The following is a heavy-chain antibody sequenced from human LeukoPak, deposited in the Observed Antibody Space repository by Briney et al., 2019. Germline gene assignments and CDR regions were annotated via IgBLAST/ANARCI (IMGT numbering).Heavy chain of an antibody. CDR1: GFTFNNYA. V-gene: IGHV3-23*01. J-gene: IGHJ3*02. CDR2: ISGNDGNT. Sequence: GGSLRLSCAASGFTFNNYAMSWVRQAPGKGLEWISVISGNDGNTFYADSVKGRFTISRDNSKDTLYLQMYSLRAEDTALYYCAKLAMVRGVIIHAFDIWGQGTMVTVSS. D-gene: IGHD3-10*01. CDR3: AKLAMVRGVIIHAFDI.